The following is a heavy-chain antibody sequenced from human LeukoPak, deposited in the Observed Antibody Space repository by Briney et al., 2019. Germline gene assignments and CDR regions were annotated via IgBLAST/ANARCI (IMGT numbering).Heavy chain of an antibody. V-gene: IGHV4-59*01. CDR1: GGSIGSYY. J-gene: IGHJ4*02. CDR2: IYYSGST. Sequence: PSETLSLTCTVSGGSIGSYYWSWIRQPPGKGLEWIGYIYYSGSTNYNPSLKSRVTISVDTSKNQFSLKLSSVTAADTAVYYCARGMDTASPLIYWGQGTLVTVSS. CDR3: ARGMDTASPLIY. D-gene: IGHD5-18*01.